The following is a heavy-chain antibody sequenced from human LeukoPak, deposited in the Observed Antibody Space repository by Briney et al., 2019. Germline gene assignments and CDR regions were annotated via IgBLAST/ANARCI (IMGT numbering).Heavy chain of an antibody. D-gene: IGHD5-12*01. CDR2: ITSTSGYI. CDR1: GFIFSSYT. CDR3: TTFRWLRQENADFDY. J-gene: IGHJ4*02. Sequence: GGSLRLSCAASGFIFSSYTVNWVRQAPGEGLEWVSSITSTSGYIYYAHSVKGRFTISRDNAKNSLYLQMNSLRAEDTAEYYCTTFRWLRQENADFDYWGQGTLVTVSS. V-gene: IGHV3-21*01.